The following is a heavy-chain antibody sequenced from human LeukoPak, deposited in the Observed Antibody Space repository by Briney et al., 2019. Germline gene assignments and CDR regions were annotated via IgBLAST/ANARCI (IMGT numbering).Heavy chain of an antibody. Sequence: GGSLRLSRAASGFTFNSYGMTWVRQVPGKGLEGVSSITGAGSSTKYADSVSGRFTISRDNSKNTLSLQMTGLRAEDTAVYYCARKVAVAMDLDYWGQGTLVTVSS. CDR3: ARKVAVAMDLDY. D-gene: IGHD5-18*01. V-gene: IGHV3-23*01. CDR1: GFTFNSYG. CDR2: ITGAGSST. J-gene: IGHJ4*02.